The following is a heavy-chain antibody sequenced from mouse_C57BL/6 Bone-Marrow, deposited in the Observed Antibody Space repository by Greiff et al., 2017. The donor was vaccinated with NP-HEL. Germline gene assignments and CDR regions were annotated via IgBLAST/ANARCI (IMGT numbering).Heavy chain of an antibody. Sequence: EVQLQQPGTELVKPGASVKLSCTASGFNIKDDYMHWVKQRPEQGLEWIGWIDPENGDTEYASKFQGKATITADTSSNTAYLQLSSLTSEDTAVYYCTATVVAPYYFDYWGQGTTLTVSS. CDR2: IDPENGDT. V-gene: IGHV14-4*01. CDR3: TATVVAPYYFDY. CDR1: GFNIKDDY. J-gene: IGHJ2*01. D-gene: IGHD1-1*01.